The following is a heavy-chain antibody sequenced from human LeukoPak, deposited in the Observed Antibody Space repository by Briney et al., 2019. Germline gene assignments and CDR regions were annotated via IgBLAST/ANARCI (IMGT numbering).Heavy chain of an antibody. CDR2: ISGSGGST. Sequence: VGSLRLSCAASGFTFSSYAMSWVRQAPGKGLEWVSAISGSGGSTYYADSVKGRFTISRDNSKNTLYLQMNSLRAEDTAAYYCALGPRIKNIVVVPAATDYWGQGTLVTVSS. CDR3: ALGPRIKNIVVVPAATDY. J-gene: IGHJ4*02. V-gene: IGHV3-23*01. D-gene: IGHD2-2*01. CDR1: GFTFSSYA.